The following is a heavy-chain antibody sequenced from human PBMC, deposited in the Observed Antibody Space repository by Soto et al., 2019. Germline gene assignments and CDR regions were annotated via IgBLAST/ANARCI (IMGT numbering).Heavy chain of an antibody. Sequence: QVQLVESGGGVVQPGRSLRLSCAASGFTFSSYGMHWVRQAPGKGLEWVAVIWYDGSNKYYADSVKGRFTISRDNSKNTLYLQMNSLRAEDTAVYYCVRDSSGYSFDYWGQGTLVTVSS. CDR2: IWYDGSNK. V-gene: IGHV3-33*01. J-gene: IGHJ4*02. D-gene: IGHD3-22*01. CDR1: GFTFSSYG. CDR3: VRDSSGYSFDY.